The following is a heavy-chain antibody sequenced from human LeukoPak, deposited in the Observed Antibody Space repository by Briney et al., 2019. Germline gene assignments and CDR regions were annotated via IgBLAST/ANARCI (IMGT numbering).Heavy chain of an antibody. Sequence: ASVKVSCKVSGYTLTELSMHWVRQAPGKGLDWIGGFDPEDGETIYAQKFQGRVIMTEDTSTDTAYMELSSLRSEDTAVYYCATDALNPYRETGSTDFDYWGQGTLVTVSS. CDR1: GYTLTELS. D-gene: IGHD1-7*01. J-gene: IGHJ4*02. CDR3: ATDALNPYRETGSTDFDY. V-gene: IGHV1-24*01. CDR2: FDPEDGET.